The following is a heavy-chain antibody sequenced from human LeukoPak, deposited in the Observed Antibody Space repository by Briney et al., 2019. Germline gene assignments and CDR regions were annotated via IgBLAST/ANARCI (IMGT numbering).Heavy chain of an antibody. CDR3: AKDIGSYYDY. CDR1: GFTFSSYG. D-gene: IGHD3-10*01. CDR2: IQYDGSKK. Sequence: GGSLRLPCAASGFTFSSYGMHWVRQAPGEGLEWVTFIQYDGSKKYYADSVKGRFTISRDNSKNTLYLEMNSLRAEDTAVYYCAKDIGSYYDYWGQGILVTVSS. J-gene: IGHJ4*02. V-gene: IGHV3-30*02.